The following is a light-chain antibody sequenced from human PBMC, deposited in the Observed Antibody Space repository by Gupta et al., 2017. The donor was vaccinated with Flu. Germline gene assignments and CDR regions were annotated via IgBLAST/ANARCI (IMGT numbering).Light chain of an antibody. CDR2: DVS. CDR3: SSYTSTSTFYV. V-gene: IGLV2-14*01. CDR1: SSDVGRSDS. J-gene: IGLJ1*01. Sequence: QSALTQPASVSGSPGQSITISCTGTSSDVGRSDSVSWYQQYPGKAPKLLIYDVSSRPPGVSSRFSGSKSGTTASLTISGLQAEDETDYFCSSYTSTSTFYVFGTGTKVTVL.